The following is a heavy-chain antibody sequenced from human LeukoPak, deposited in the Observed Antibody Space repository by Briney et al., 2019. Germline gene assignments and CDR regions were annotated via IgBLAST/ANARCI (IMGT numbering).Heavy chain of an antibody. CDR1: GGSISSSTYY. J-gene: IGHJ6*03. Sequence: KPSETLSLTCTVSGGSISSSTYYWGWVRQPPGKGLEWIGSIYYSGNTYYNPSLKSRVTMSVDTSKNQFSLKLSSVTAADTAVYYCARHTIANITFFGVIILHYMDVWGKGTTVTVSS. D-gene: IGHD3-3*01. CDR3: ARHTIANITFFGVIILHYMDV. CDR2: IYYSGNT. V-gene: IGHV4-39*01.